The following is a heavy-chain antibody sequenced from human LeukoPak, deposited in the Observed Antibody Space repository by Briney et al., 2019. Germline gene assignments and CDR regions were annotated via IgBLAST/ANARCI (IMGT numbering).Heavy chain of an antibody. CDR1: GFTFSRYN. CDR3: ARGADGVSSNSRGWFDP. D-gene: IGHD2-15*01. J-gene: IGHJ5*02. V-gene: IGHV3-21*01. CDR2: ISTSSIYI. Sequence: GGSLRLSCAASGFTFSRYNMNWVRQAPGKGLEWVSSISTSSIYIHYADSLKGRFTITRDNAKNSLYLQMNSLGAEDTAVYYCARGADGVSSNSRGWFDPWGQGTLVTVSS.